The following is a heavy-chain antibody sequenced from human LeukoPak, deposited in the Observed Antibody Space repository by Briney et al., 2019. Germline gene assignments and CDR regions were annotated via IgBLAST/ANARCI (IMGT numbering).Heavy chain of an antibody. J-gene: IGHJ3*02. CDR3: ARDNRIAAAAKYAFDI. CDR2: IIPIFGTA. V-gene: IGHV1-69*13. Sequence: VASVKVSCKASGGTFSSYAISWVRQAPGQGLEWMGGIIPIFGTANYAQKFQGRVTITADESTSTAYMELSSLRSEDTAVYYCARDNRIAAAAKYAFDIWGQGTMVTVSS. D-gene: IGHD6-13*01. CDR1: GGTFSSYA.